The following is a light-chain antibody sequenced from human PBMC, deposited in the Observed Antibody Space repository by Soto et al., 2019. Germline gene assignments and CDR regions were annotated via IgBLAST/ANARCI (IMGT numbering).Light chain of an antibody. CDR2: ELA. Sequence: QSALTQPASVSGSPGQSITISCTGTNSDVGAYPYVSWYQQHPGNAPKLLIYELADRPSGVSDRFSGSKYGNTASLTSSTLQAENEAVYYCSSYATSGTNVFGSGTKLTVL. CDR3: SSYATSGTNV. V-gene: IGLV2-14*03. CDR1: NSDVGAYPY. J-gene: IGLJ1*01.